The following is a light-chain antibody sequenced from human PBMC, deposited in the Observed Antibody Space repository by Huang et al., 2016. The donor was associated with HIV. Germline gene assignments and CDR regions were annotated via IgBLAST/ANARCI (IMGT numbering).Light chain of an antibody. J-gene: IGKJ5*01. Sequence: EIVMTQSPATLSASAGERVTLSCRASQSVSSSLAWYQQKPGQAPRLLIYGASTRANGSLARFSGSGSETEFTLTISSLRSEDFAVYYCQQYNNWPPITFGQGTRLEIK. V-gene: IGKV3-15*01. CDR3: QQYNNWPPIT. CDR1: QSVSSS. CDR2: GAS.